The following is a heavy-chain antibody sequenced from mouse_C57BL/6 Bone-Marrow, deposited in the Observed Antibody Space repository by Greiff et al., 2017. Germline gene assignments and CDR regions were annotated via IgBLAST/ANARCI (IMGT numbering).Heavy chain of an antibody. CDR1: GFSFNPYA. V-gene: IGHV10-1*01. CDR3: GRGAY. J-gene: IGHJ3*01. Sequence: DAGGGLVPPKGSLKLSCAASGFSFNPYAMNWVRQAPGKGLEWVARIRSKSNNYATYYADSVKDRFTNARDDSKSMLYLQMNNLKTEDTAMYYCGRGAYWGQGTLVTVSA. CDR2: IRSKSNNYAT.